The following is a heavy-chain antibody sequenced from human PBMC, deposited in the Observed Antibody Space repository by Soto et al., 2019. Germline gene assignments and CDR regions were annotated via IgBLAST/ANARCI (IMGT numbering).Heavy chain of an antibody. CDR1: GFPFSNAW. CDR3: TTAPYSSSWYVYYYYYGMDV. Sequence: GGSLRLSCAASGFPFSNAWMNWVRQAPGKGPEWVGRIKSKTDGGTTDYAAPVKGRFTISRDDSKNTLYLQMNSLKTEDTAVYYCTTAPYSSSWYVYYYYYGMDVWGQGTTVTVSS. CDR2: IKSKTDGGTT. J-gene: IGHJ6*02. D-gene: IGHD6-13*01. V-gene: IGHV3-15*07.